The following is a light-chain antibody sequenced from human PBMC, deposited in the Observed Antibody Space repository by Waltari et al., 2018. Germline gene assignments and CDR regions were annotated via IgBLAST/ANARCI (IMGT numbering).Light chain of an antibody. CDR2: DAS. CDR3: QHRDNLPLLIT. Sequence: RATQTVSNILSLYQHKPGHAPTLLISDASNTTTGIPARVSCSGSGTDFTLTINSLEPEDFAVYFCQHRDNLPLLITFGPGTKV. V-gene: IGKV3-11*01. CDR1: QTVSNI. J-gene: IGKJ3*01.